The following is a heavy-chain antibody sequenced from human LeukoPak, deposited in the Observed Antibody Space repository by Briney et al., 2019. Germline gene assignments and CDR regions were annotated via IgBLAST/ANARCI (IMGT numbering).Heavy chain of an antibody. V-gene: IGHV1-2*02. CDR3: ARDRAVATIGGIDY. D-gene: IGHD5-12*01. CDR2: ITPNRGVT. Sequence: ASVKVSCTASGYTFTGYYIHWVRQAPGQGLEWMGWITPNRGVTNYAQKFQGRVTMTRDTSISTAYMELSRLRSDDTAVYYCARDRAVATIGGIDYWGQGTLVTVSS. J-gene: IGHJ4*02. CDR1: GYTFTGYY.